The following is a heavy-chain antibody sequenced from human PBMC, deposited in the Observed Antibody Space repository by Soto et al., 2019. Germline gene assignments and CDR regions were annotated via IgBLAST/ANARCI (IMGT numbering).Heavy chain of an antibody. CDR3: AKDTVGGYSFWRGYYSAGLDV. D-gene: IGHD3-3*01. CDR1: GFTFDSYA. CDR2: ISGSADGT. Sequence: EVKLLESGGGLAQPGGSLRLSCVGSGFTFDSYAISWVRQAPGERLQWIAAISGSADGTDYAHSVRGRFTISRANAKKTVDLQMDSLRVEDTAVYFCAKDTVGGYSFWRGYYSAGLDVWGQGTLVTVS. J-gene: IGHJ3*01. V-gene: IGHV3-23*01.